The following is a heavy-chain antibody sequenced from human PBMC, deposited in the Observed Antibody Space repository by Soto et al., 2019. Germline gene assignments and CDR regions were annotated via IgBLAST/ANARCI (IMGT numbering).Heavy chain of an antibody. D-gene: IGHD6-13*01. CDR3: ARGGYSGLSY. CDR1: GGSFSGYY. V-gene: IGHV4-34*01. CDR2: INHSGST. J-gene: IGHJ4*02. Sequence: QVQLRQWGAGLLKPSETLSLTCADYGGSFSGYYWSWIRQPPGKGLEWIGEINHSGSTNYSPSLKSRVTISVDTSKNQFSLKLRSVTAADTAVYYCARGGYSGLSYWGQGTLVTVSS.